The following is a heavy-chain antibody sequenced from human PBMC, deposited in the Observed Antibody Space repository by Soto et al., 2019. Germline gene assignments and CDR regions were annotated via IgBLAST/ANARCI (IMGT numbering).Heavy chain of an antibody. CDR3: AREVHVVAQYFDY. CDR1: GFTFSSYS. J-gene: IGHJ4*02. D-gene: IGHD2-15*01. Sequence: GGSLRLSCAASGFTFSSYSMNWVRQAPGKGLEWVSSISSSSSYIYYADSVKGRFTISRDNAKNSLYLQMNSLRAEDTAVYYCAREVHVVAQYFDYRGQGTLVTVSS. V-gene: IGHV3-21*01. CDR2: ISSSSSYI.